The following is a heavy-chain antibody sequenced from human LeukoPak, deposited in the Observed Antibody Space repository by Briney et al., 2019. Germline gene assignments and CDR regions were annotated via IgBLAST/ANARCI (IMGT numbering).Heavy chain of an antibody. CDR3: ARDYYGSGSYSYYYYMDV. CDR2: IYTSGST. V-gene: IGHV4-4*07. D-gene: IGHD3-10*01. Sequence: PSETLSLTCTVSGGSISSYYWSWIRQPAGKGLEWIGRIYTSGSTNYNPSLKSRVTMSVDTSKNQFSLKLSSVTAADTAVYYCARDYYGSGSYSYYYYMDVWGKGTTVTVSS. CDR1: GGSISSYY. J-gene: IGHJ6*03.